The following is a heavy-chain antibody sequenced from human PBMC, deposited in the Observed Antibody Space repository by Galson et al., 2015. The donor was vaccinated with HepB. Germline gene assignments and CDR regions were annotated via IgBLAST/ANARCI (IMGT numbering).Heavy chain of an antibody. V-gene: IGHV1-18*01. CDR2: MSGYKGKT. CDR3: ARVWLYDNGSGSRYGMDV. D-gene: IGHD3-10*01. J-gene: IGHJ6*02. CDR1: GYTCKHYG. Sequence: SVKVSGKASGYTCKHYGISWVRQAPGQGLEWVGWMSGYKGKTNYARKVHGRVPMTTDTATSTAYMDLRSLRYDDPAVYYCARVWLYDNGSGSRYGMDVWGQGTTVIVSS.